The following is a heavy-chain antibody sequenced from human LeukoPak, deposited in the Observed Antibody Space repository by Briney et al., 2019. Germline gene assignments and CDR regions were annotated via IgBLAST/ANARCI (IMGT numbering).Heavy chain of an antibody. CDR3: ARDFPSYQLLIYAGYYYYGMDV. J-gene: IGHJ6*02. Sequence: AGGSLRLSCAASGFTFNSYSMNWVRQAPGKGLEWVPSISSSSSYIYYADSVKGRFTISRDNAKNSLYLQMNSLRAEEPAVYYCARDFPSYQLLIYAGYYYYGMDVWGQGTTVTVSS. CDR1: GFTFNSYS. D-gene: IGHD2-2*01. CDR2: ISSSSSYI. V-gene: IGHV3-21*01.